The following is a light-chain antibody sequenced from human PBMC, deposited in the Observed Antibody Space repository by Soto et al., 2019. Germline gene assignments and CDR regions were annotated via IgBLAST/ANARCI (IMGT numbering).Light chain of an antibody. Sequence: DIQMTQSPSTLSASVGDRVTITCRASQSISSWLAWYQQKPGKAPKPLIYDASSLESGVPSRFSGSGSGTEFTLTISSLQPDDFATYYCQQYNSYLTFGQGTKVDIK. CDR3: QQYNSYLT. J-gene: IGKJ1*01. CDR1: QSISSW. CDR2: DAS. V-gene: IGKV1-5*01.